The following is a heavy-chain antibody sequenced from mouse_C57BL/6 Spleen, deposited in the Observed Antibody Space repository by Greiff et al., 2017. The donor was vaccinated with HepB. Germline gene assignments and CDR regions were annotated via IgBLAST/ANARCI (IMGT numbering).Heavy chain of an antibody. D-gene: IGHD2-4*01. Sequence: QVQLQQPGAELVMPGASVKLSCKASGYTFTSYWMHWVKQRPGQGLEWIGEIDPSDSYTNYNQKFMGKSTLTVDKSSSTAYMQLSSLTSEDSAVYYCARSGYDYDDYWGQGTTLTVSS. V-gene: IGHV1-69*01. J-gene: IGHJ2*01. CDR1: GYTFTSYW. CDR2: IDPSDSYT. CDR3: ARSGYDYDDY.